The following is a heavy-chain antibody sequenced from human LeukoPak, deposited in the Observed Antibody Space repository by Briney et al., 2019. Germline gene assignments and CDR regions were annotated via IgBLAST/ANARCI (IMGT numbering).Heavy chain of an antibody. D-gene: IGHD5-18*01. CDR3: ARDRPTVDTAMEGVDY. CDR1: GFTFSSYS. CDR2: ISSSSSTI. Sequence: GGSLRLSCAASGFTFSSYSMNWVRQAPGKGLEWVSYISSSSSTIYYADSVKGRFTISRDNAKNSLYLQMNSLRAEDTAVYYCARDRPTVDTAMEGVDYWGQGTLVTVSS. J-gene: IGHJ4*02. V-gene: IGHV3-48*04.